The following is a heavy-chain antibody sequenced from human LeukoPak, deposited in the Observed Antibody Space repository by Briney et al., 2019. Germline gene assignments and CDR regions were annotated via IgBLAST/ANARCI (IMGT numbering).Heavy chain of an antibody. V-gene: IGHV4-30-2*01. J-gene: IGHJ4*02. Sequence: PSETLSLTCAVSGGSISSGGYSWSWIRQPPGKGLEWIGYIYHSGSTCYNPSLKSRVTISVDRPKNQFSLKLSSVTAADTAVYYCARGRDYCDSSGYVGYYFDYWGQGTLVTVSS. CDR1: GGSISSGGYS. CDR3: ARGRDYCDSSGYVGYYFDY. CDR2: IYHSGST. D-gene: IGHD3-22*01.